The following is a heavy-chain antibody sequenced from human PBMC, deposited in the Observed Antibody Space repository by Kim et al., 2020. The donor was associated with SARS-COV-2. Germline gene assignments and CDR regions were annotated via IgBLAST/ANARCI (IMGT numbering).Heavy chain of an antibody. CDR2: IYTGGST. CDR3: ARALAVAGSFDY. V-gene: IGHV3-53*01. J-gene: IGHJ4*02. Sequence: GGSLRLSCAASGFTVSSNYMSWVRQAPGKGLEWVSVIYTGGSTYYADSLKGRFTISRDNSKNTLYLQMNSLRVDDTAVYYCARALAVAGSFDYWGQGTLV. D-gene: IGHD6-19*01. CDR1: GFTVSSNY.